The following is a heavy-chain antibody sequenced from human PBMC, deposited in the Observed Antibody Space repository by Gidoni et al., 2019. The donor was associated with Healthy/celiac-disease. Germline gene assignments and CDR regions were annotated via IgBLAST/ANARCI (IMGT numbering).Heavy chain of an antibody. D-gene: IGHD6-13*01. V-gene: IGHV3-30-3*01. CDR3: ARDRQQLVQGFDY. Sequence: QVPLVESGGGVVQPGRSVRPPCAAAGFTFSSYAMHWVRQAPGKGLEWVAVISYDGSNQYYADSVKGRFTISRDNSKNPLYLQMNSLRAEDTAVYYCARDRQQLVQGFDYWGQGTLVTVSS. J-gene: IGHJ4*02. CDR1: GFTFSSYA. CDR2: ISYDGSNQ.